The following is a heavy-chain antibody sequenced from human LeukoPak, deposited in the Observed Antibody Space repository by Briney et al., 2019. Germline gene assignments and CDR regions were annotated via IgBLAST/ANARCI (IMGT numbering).Heavy chain of an antibody. CDR3: ARGAERYYDSSGYYTAYYYYGMDV. CDR2: IKEDGSEK. Sequence: GGSLRLSCAASGFTFSSYWMNWVRQAPGKGLEWVANIKEDGSEKYYVDSVKGRFTISRDNAENSLYLQMNSLRAEDTAVYYCARGAERYYDSSGYYTAYYYYGMDVWGQGTTVTVSS. V-gene: IGHV3-7*01. D-gene: IGHD3-22*01. CDR1: GFTFSSYW. J-gene: IGHJ6*02.